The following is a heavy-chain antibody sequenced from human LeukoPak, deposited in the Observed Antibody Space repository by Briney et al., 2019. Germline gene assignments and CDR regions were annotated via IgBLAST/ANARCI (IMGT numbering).Heavy chain of an antibody. V-gene: IGHV5-51*01. D-gene: IGHD3-10*01. CDR2: IHPGDSDI. CDR1: GYSFTNYW. CDR3: ARGSGTYETSFDY. J-gene: IGHJ4*02. Sequence: GESLKISCKGSGYSFTNYWIGWVRQMPGKGLEWMGIIHPGDSDIRYSPSFQGQVTISADKSISTAYLQWSSLKASDTAMYYCARGSGTYETSFDYWGQGTLVTVSS.